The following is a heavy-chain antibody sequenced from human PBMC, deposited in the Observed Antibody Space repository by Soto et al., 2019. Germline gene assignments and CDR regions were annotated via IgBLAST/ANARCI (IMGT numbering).Heavy chain of an antibody. CDR1: GGSISSYY. D-gene: IGHD6-13*01. V-gene: IGHV4-59*08. Sequence: QVQLQESGPGLVKPSETLSLTCTVSGGSISSYYWSWIRQPPGKGLEWIGYIYYSGSTNYNPSLKSRVTISVDTSKNQFSLKLSSVPAADTAVYYCARSRLAAAGKRGWYFDLWGRGTLVTVSS. CDR2: IYYSGST. CDR3: ARSRLAAAGKRGWYFDL. J-gene: IGHJ2*01.